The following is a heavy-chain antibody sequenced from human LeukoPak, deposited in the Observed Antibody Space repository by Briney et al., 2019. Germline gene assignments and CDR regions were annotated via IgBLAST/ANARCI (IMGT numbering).Heavy chain of an antibody. CDR2: INPNNGAT. J-gene: IGHJ4*02. D-gene: IGHD3-22*01. CDR1: GYTFTDYY. CDR3: ARDNYSDSSGYYRYPGYFDS. V-gene: IGHV1-2*02. Sequence: ASVKVSCKASGYTFTDYYIHWVRQAPGQGLEWMGWINPNNGATNYAQKFQGRVTMTRDTSISTAFMELSSLRSDDTAVCYCARDNYSDSSGYYRYPGYFDSWGQGTLVTVSS.